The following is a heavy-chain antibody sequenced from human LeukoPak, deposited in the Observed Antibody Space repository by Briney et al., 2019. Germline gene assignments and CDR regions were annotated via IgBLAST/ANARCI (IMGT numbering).Heavy chain of an antibody. V-gene: IGHV4-30-4*08. Sequence: PSETLSLTXTVSGGSISSGDYYWSWIRQPPGEGLEWIGYIYYSGSTYYNPSLKSRVTISVDTSKNQFSLKLSSVTAADTAVYYCVSTYYDSSGVLFDYWGQGTLVTVSS. CDR3: VSTYYDSSGVLFDY. J-gene: IGHJ4*02. D-gene: IGHD3-22*01. CDR2: IYYSGST. CDR1: GGSISSGDYY.